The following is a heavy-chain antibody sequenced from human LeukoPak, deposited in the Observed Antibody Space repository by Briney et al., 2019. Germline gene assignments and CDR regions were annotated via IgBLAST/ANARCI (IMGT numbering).Heavy chain of an antibody. CDR2: IIPIFGTA. D-gene: IGHD6-13*01. CDR1: GGTFSSYA. CDR3: ARASMAAAGRGLKNWFDP. Sequence: SVKVSCKASGGTFSSYAISWVRQAPGQGLEWMGRIIPIFGTANYAQKFQGRVTITTDESTSTAYMELSSLRSEDTAVYYCARASMAAAGRGLKNWFDPWGQGTLVTASS. V-gene: IGHV1-69*05. J-gene: IGHJ5*02.